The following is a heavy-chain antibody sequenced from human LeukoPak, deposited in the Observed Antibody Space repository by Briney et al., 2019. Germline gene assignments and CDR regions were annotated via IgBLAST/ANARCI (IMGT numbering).Heavy chain of an antibody. Sequence: GGSLRLSCVASGFTFSSYSMNWVRQAPGKGLEWVSSISSSSSYIYCADSVKGRFTISRDNAKNSLYLQMNSLRAEDTAVYYCARDRTRGWPYCSSTSCSESDYWGQGTLVTVSS. CDR2: ISSSSSYI. J-gene: IGHJ4*02. CDR3: ARDRTRGWPYCSSTSCSESDY. CDR1: GFTFSSYS. V-gene: IGHV3-21*01. D-gene: IGHD2-2*01.